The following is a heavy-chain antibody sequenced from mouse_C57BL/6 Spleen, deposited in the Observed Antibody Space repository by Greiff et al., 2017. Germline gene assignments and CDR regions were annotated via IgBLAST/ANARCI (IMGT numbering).Heavy chain of an antibody. Sequence: EVKLMESGGGLVQPKGSLKLSCAASGFSFTTYAMNWVRQAPGQGLEWVARIRSTSNNYATYYADSVKDRFTISRDDSESMLYLQMNNMKTEDTAMYYCVRQGSGSCHESYFDVWGTGTTVTVSS. CDR2: IRSTSNNYAT. J-gene: IGHJ1*03. CDR3: VRQGSGSCHESYFDV. V-gene: IGHV10-1*01. D-gene: IGHD6-1*01. CDR1: GFSFTTYA.